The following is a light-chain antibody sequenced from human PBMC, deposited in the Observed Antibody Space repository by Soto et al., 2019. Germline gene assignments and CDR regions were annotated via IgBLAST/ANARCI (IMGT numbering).Light chain of an antibody. Sequence: DIQLTQSPSFLSASVGDRVTITCRASQGFSSYLACYQQKPGKAPNLLIYAESTLQSGVPSRFSGSGSGTEFTLTISSLQPEDFATYYCQQLNSYPLTFGGGTKVEIK. J-gene: IGKJ4*01. CDR1: QGFSSY. V-gene: IGKV1-9*01. CDR3: QQLNSYPLT. CDR2: AES.